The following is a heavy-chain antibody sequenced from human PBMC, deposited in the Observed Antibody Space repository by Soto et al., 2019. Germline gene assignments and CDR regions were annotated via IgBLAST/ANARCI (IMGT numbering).Heavy chain of an antibody. CDR2: INPSGGST. V-gene: IGHV1-46*01. CDR3: ARDEDTTMLTHAFDV. CDR1: GYTFTISY. D-gene: IGHD5-18*01. J-gene: IGHJ3*01. Sequence: ASVKVSCKASGYTFTISYMHWVLQAPGEGLEWMGIINPSGGSTSYAQKFQGRVTMTRDTSTSTVYMARSSLRSEDTAVYYCARDEDTTMLTHAFDVWGQRTMVTVSS.